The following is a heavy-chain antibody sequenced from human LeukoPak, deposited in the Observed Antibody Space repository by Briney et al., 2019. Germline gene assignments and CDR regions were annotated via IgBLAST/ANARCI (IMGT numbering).Heavy chain of an antibody. CDR2: ISGSGGST. CDR3: AKDLYDGYYESSGYYGGFDY. Sequence: PGGSLRLSCAASGFTFSSYAMSRVRQAPGKGLEWVSAISGSGGSTYYADSVKGRFTISRDNSKNTLYLQMNSLRAEDTAVYYCAKDLYDGYYESSGYYGGFDYWGQGTLVTVSS. CDR1: GFTFSSYA. V-gene: IGHV3-23*01. D-gene: IGHD3-22*01. J-gene: IGHJ4*02.